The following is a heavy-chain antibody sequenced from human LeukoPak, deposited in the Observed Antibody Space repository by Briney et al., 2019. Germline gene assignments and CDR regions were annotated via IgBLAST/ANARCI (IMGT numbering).Heavy chain of an antibody. J-gene: IGHJ4*02. V-gene: IGHV3-7*01. CDR1: GLTLSDYW. CDR3: ATSHHTSSGQNFDY. Sequence: GGSLRLSCAASGLTLSDYWMSWVRQAPGKGLEWVANINQDGSAKYYVDSVKGRFTISRDNADSSLYLQMNALRADDTAMYYCATSHHTSSGQNFDYWGQGTLVSVSS. CDR2: INQDGSAK. D-gene: IGHD6-25*01.